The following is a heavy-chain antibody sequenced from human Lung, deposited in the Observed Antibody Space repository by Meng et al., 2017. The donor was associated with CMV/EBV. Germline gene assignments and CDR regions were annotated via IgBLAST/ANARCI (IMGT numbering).Heavy chain of an antibody. V-gene: IGHV4-31*03. CDR1: GCPIISGDYY. Sequence: QGPLQEAGPGLAKPSQPLSLTCTVSGCPIISGDYYWSWIRQHPGKGLEWIEYIHSSGSTYYNPSLRSRLTISVDTSKNQFSLKLSSVTAADTAVYYCARASYGSGSPLGESWFDPWGQGTLVTVSS. J-gene: IGHJ5*02. D-gene: IGHD3-10*01. CDR3: ARASYGSGSPLGESWFDP. CDR2: IHSSGST.